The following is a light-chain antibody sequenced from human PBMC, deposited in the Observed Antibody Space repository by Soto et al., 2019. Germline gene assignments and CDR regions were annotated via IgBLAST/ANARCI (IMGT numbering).Light chain of an antibody. CDR2: RSS. Sequence: IVLSQSPSSLSASVGDRVTLTCRASQDLGKWLAWYQQKPWKAPHLLIYRSSTLREGVPSRFSGFGSGTDYILTLTDLQPGYFVSYFCQQYSSYWTFGQGTVV. V-gene: IGKV1-5*01. J-gene: IGKJ1*01. CDR3: QQYSSYWT. CDR1: QDLGKW.